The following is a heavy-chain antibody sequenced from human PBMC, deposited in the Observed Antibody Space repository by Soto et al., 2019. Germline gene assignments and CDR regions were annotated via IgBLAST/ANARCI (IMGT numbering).Heavy chain of an antibody. CDR3: ARAAVKLGATLFDS. D-gene: IGHD1-26*01. Sequence: SETLSLTCTVSDGSISNFYWSWIRQPPGKGLEWIGYISSSGNTNYNPSLKSRVSISVDTSKNQFSLRLSSMTAADSAVYFCARAAVKLGATLFDSWGQGTLVTVSS. V-gene: IGHV4-59*12. J-gene: IGHJ4*02. CDR1: DGSISNFY. CDR2: ISSSGNT.